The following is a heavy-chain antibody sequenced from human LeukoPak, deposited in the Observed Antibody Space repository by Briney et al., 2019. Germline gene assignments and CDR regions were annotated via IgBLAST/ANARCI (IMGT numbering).Heavy chain of an antibody. D-gene: IGHD3-9*01. CDR1: GFSFSTYA. V-gene: IGHV3-23*01. Sequence: GGSLRLSCAASGFSFSTYAMSWVRQAPGKGLEWVSGLSGSGSSAYYADSVKGRFTISRDNSKNTLYLQMNSLRPEDTAVYYCAKGLTNLGDDWGQGTLVTVSS. CDR2: LSGSGSSA. J-gene: IGHJ4*02. CDR3: AKGLTNLGDD.